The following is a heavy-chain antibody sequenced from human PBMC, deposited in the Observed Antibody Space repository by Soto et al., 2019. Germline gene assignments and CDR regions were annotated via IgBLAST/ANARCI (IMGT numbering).Heavy chain of an antibody. CDR2: IYPGDSDT. D-gene: IGHD6-13*01. V-gene: IGHV5-51*01. J-gene: IGHJ5*02. Sequence: GESLNISCKGSVYSFTSYWIGGVRQRPGRGLEWMGIIYPGDSDTRYSPSFQGQVTISADKSISTAYLQWSSLKASDTAVYYCAGRTILDSSRPVGVGFDPWGQGTLVTVSS. CDR3: AGRTILDSSRPVGVGFDP. CDR1: VYSFTSYW.